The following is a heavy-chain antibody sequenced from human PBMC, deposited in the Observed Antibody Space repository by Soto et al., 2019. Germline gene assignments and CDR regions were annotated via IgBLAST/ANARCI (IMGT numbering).Heavy chain of an antibody. CDR1: GFTFSSYA. J-gene: IGHJ4*02. CDR3: ARASKDSSSWAEPKYYFDY. Sequence: GGSLRLSCAASGFTFSSYAMHWVRQAPGKGLEWVAVISYDGSNKYYADSVKGRFTISRDNSKNTLYLQMNSLRAEDTAVYYYARASKDSSSWAEPKYYFDYWGQGTLVTVSS. CDR2: ISYDGSNK. D-gene: IGHD6-13*01. V-gene: IGHV3-30-3*01.